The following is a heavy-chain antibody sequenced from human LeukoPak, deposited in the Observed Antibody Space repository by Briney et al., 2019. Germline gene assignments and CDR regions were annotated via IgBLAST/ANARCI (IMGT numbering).Heavy chain of an antibody. Sequence: HPGGSLRLSCVGSGFTFSAYLMSWVRQAPGRRLEWVTTIKQDGSEKDYVDSVKGRFTISRDNADNSLYLQMNSLRAEDTAIYYCAKLRNSGWRFDSWGQGTLVTVSS. CDR2: IKQDGSEK. CDR1: GFTFSAYL. CDR3: AKLRNSGWRFDS. V-gene: IGHV3-7*05. D-gene: IGHD6-19*01. J-gene: IGHJ4*02.